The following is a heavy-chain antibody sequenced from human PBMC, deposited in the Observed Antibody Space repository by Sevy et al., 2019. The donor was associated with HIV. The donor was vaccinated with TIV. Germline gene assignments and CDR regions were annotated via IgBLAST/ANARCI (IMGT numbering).Heavy chain of an antibody. CDR3: ARSPPVVVVPGAPSWFDP. V-gene: IGHV4-34*01. D-gene: IGHD2-2*01. CDR2: INESGIT. Sequence: SETLSLTCAVHDGSFSGYYWNWIRQLPGKGLECIGEINESGITYYNPSLKSRVTISVDTSKKQFSLKLNSVTAADTAVYFCARSPPVVVVPGAPSWFDPWGQGTLVTVSS. J-gene: IGHJ5*02. CDR1: DGSFSGYY.